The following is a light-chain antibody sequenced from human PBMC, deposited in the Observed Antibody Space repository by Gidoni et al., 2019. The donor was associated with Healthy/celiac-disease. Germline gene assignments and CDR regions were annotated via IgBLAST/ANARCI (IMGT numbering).Light chain of an antibody. V-gene: IGKV1-5*01. CDR3: QQYNSYPXT. CDR2: DAS. CDR1: QSISSW. Sequence: DIQMTQSPSTLSASVGDRVTITCRASQSISSWLAWYQQKPGKAPKLLIYDASSLESGVPSRFSGSGSGTEFTLTISSLQPDDFATYYCQQYNSYPXTFGQGTKVEIK. J-gene: IGKJ1*01.